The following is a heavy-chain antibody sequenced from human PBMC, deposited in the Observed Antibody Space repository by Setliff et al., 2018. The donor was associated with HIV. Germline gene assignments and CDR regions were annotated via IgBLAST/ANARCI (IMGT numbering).Heavy chain of an antibody. CDR2: INHSGST. J-gene: IGHJ4*02. D-gene: IGHD3-22*01. CDR1: GGSFSGYY. V-gene: IGHV4-34*01. Sequence: PSETLSLTCAVYGGSFSGYYWSWIRQPPGKGLEWIGEINHSGSTNYNPSLKSRVTISVDTSKNQFSLKLSSVTAADTAVYYCAREQYFDSSGYYYWGQGILVTVSS. CDR3: AREQYFDSSGYYY.